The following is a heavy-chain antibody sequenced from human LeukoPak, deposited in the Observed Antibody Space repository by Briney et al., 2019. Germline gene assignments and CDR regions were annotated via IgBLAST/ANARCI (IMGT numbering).Heavy chain of an antibody. CDR3: ARWWGCDP. J-gene: IGHJ5*02. D-gene: IGHD2-15*01. V-gene: IGHV4-59*07. CDR2: IYFMGST. Sequence: DTLSLARTLSAPSISISYWSWIRQPPGKGREWIGYIYFMGSTTYNPPPKSRVTTSVDTSTKHFSLKLRALSPARTPVYYCARWWGCDPWGEGT. CDR1: APSISISY.